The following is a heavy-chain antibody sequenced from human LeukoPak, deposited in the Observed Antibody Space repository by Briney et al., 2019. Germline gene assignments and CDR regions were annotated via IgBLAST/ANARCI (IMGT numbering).Heavy chain of an antibody. Sequence: SQTLSLTCTVSGGSISSGDYYWSWIRQPPGKGLEWIGYIYYSGSTYYNPSLKSRVTISVDTSKNQLSLKLSSVTAADTAVYYCARSMVRGANWFDPWGQGTLVTVSS. CDR3: ARSMVRGANWFDP. CDR1: GGSISSGDYY. D-gene: IGHD3-10*01. CDR2: IYYSGST. J-gene: IGHJ5*02. V-gene: IGHV4-30-4*01.